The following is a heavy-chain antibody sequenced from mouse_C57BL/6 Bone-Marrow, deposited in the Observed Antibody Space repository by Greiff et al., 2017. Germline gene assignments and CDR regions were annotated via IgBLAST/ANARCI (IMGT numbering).Heavy chain of an antibody. J-gene: IGHJ2*01. D-gene: IGHD2-12*01. Sequence: VQLQESGAEIVKPGASVKMSCKASGYTFTTYPIEWMKQNHGKSLEWIGNFHPYNDDTKYNEKFKGKATLTVEKSSSTVYLELSRLTSDDSAVYYCARGDNYGGYYFDYWGQGTTLTVSS. V-gene: IGHV1-47*01. CDR3: ARGDNYGGYYFDY. CDR1: GYTFTTYP. CDR2: FHPYNDDT.